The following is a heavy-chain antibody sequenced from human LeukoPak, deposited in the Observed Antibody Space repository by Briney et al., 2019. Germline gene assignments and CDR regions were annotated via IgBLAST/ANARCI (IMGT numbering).Heavy chain of an antibody. CDR1: GFSLSTYF. CDR2: ITNSGHST. D-gene: IGHD3-3*01. V-gene: IGHV3-11*04. Sequence: PGGSLRLSCEASGFSLSTYFISWIRQAPGKGLEWVSYITNSGHSTKYADAVKGRFTISRDNTKQSVYLEMTDLRAEDTAVYYCAREASGYYHVFDSWGQGTLVTVSS. J-gene: IGHJ4*02. CDR3: AREASGYYHVFDS.